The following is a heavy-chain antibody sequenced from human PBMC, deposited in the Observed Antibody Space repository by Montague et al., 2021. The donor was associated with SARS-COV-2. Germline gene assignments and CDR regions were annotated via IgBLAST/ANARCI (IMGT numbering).Heavy chain of an antibody. CDR2: ISHRGST. V-gene: IGHV4-34*01. CDR1: GGSFSGRY. J-gene: IGHJ2*01. CDR3: AKEEDWGSGRYFDL. Sequence: SETLSLTCAVSGGSFSGRYCSWIRQPPRTGLVWIGGISHRGSTKYNSSPYRRVTISIDKSKNQLSLNLYSATAADTATYYCAKEEDWGSGRYFDLWGRGTLVTVSS. D-gene: IGHD7-27*01.